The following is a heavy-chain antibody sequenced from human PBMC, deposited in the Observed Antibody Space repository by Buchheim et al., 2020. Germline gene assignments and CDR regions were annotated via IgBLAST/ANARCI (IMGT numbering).Heavy chain of an antibody. CDR1: GGSFSGYY. D-gene: IGHD6-19*01. CDR2: INHSGST. V-gene: IGHV4-34*01. J-gene: IGHJ4*02. CDR3: ARGKRGSGWTFDY. Sequence: QVQLQQWGAGLLKPSETLSLTCAVYGGSFSGYYWSWIRQPPGKGLEWIGEINHSGSTNYNPSLKSRVTISVNTSQNQFYLKLSSVTAADTAVYYCARGKRGSGWTFDYWGQGTL.